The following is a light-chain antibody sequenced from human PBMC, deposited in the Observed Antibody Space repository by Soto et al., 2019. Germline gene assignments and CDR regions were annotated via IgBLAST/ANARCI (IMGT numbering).Light chain of an antibody. CDR1: QSISSW. CDR2: KAS. J-gene: IGKJ4*01. CDR3: LQYNSYPLT. Sequence: DIQMTQSPSTLSASVGDRVTITCWASQSISSWLAWYQQKPGKAPKALIYKASSLEGGVPSRFSGSGSGTEFTLTISSLQPDDFATYYCLQYNSYPLTFGGGTKVEIK. V-gene: IGKV1-5*03.